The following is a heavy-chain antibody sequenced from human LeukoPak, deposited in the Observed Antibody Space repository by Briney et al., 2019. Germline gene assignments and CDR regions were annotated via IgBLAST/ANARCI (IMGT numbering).Heavy chain of an antibody. Sequence: SETLSLTCAVYGGSFSGYYWSWIRQPPGKGLEWIGEINHSGSTNYNPSLKSRVTMSVDTSKNQFSLKLSSVTAADTAVYYCARDFRTAGYYFDYWGQGTLVTVSS. V-gene: IGHV4-34*01. CDR3: ARDFRTAGYYFDY. CDR2: INHSGST. D-gene: IGHD3/OR15-3a*01. J-gene: IGHJ4*02. CDR1: GGSFSGYY.